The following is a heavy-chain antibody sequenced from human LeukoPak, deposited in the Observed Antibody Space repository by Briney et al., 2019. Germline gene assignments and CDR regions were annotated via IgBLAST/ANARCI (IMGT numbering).Heavy chain of an antibody. CDR1: GFTFSTYE. V-gene: IGHV3-48*03. CDR2: ISESGGTI. D-gene: IGHD3-22*01. Sequence: PGGSLRLSCAASGFTFSTYEMNWVRQAPGKGLEWISYISESGGTIYYADSVEGRFTISRDNAKNSLYLQMNSLRAEDTAVYYCARVGYYDNGPNDAFDIWGQGTMVTVSS. J-gene: IGHJ3*02. CDR3: ARVGYYDNGPNDAFDI.